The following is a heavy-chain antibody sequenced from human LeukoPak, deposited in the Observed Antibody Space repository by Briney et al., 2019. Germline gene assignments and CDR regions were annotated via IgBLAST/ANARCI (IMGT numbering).Heavy chain of an antibody. CDR3: ARARSSYGYGDAFDI. CDR1: GFTFSTYA. Sequence: GGSLRLSCAASGFTFSTYAMHWVRQAPGKGLEWVAVISYDGSSKYYVDSVKGRFTISRDNSKNTLYLQMNSLRAEDTAVYYCARARSSYGYGDAFDIWGQGTMVTVSS. D-gene: IGHD5-18*01. J-gene: IGHJ3*02. V-gene: IGHV3-30*04. CDR2: ISYDGSSK.